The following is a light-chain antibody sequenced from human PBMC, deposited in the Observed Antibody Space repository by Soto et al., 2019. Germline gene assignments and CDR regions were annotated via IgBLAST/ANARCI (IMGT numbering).Light chain of an antibody. CDR3: QQYNEWPPFT. J-gene: IGKJ5*01. Sequence: EIVMTQSPATLSVSPGERATLSCRASQSVRSNLAWYQQKPGQAPRLVIYAASTRATGIPDRFSGRVSGTEFTLTISSLQSEAFAVYYCQQYNEWPPFTFGQGTRLEI. CDR2: AAS. CDR1: QSVRSN. V-gene: IGKV3-15*01.